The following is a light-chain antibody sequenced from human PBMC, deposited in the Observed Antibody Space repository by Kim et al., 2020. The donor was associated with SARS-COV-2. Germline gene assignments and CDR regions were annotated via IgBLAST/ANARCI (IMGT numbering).Light chain of an antibody. J-gene: IGKJ5*01. CDR1: QGTGAF. CDR2: DAS. V-gene: IGKV1-9*01. Sequence: IQLTRSPSSLSASVGDRVTITCRASQGTGAFLAWYQQKPGKAPRVLIYDASTLQSGVPSRFSGSGSGTFFTLTISNLQPEDFATYYCQQLSNYPITFGQGTRLEIK. CDR3: QQLSNYPIT.